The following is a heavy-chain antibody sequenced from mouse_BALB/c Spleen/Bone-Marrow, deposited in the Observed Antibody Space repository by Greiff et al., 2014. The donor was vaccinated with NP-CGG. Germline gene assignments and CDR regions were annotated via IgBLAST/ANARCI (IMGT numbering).Heavy chain of an antibody. D-gene: IGHD1-1*01. CDR3: TRSLYYYPAY. V-gene: IGHV1S22*01. Sequence: LQQSGSELVRPGASVKLSCKASGYTFTNFWMHWVRQRPGQGLEWIGNVYPGSDTANYDEKLKSKATLTVDTSSSTAYMQLSSLTSEDSAVYYCTRSLYYYPAYWGQGTLVTVST. CDR1: GYTFTNFW. J-gene: IGHJ3*01. CDR2: VYPGSDTA.